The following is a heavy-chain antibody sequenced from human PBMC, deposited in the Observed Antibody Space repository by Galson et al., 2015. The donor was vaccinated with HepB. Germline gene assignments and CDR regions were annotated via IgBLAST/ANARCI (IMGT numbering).Heavy chain of an antibody. CDR1: GFTFSSYW. J-gene: IGHJ4*02. CDR2: INSDGSST. V-gene: IGHV3-74*01. Sequence: SLRLSCAASGFTFSSYWMHWVRQAPGKGLVWVSRINSDGSSTSYADSVKGRFTISRDNAKNTLYLQMNSLRAEDTAVYYCARGPPRSSHYGSGSCDYWGQGTLVTVSS. D-gene: IGHD3-10*01. CDR3: ARGPPRSSHYGSGSCDY.